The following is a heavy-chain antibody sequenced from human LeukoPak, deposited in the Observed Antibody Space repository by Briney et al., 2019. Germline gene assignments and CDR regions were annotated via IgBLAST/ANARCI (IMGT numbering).Heavy chain of an antibody. J-gene: IGHJ3*02. D-gene: IGHD5-12*01. CDR2: IYPNSGGT. CDR3: AREGLYSGYGYDAFDI. Sequence: VASVKVSCKASGCTFTGYYMHWVRQAPGQGREWMGWIYPNSGGTNYAQKFQGRVTMTRDTSISTAYMELSRLRSDDTAVYYCAREGLYSGYGYDAFDIWGQGTMVTVSS. CDR1: GCTFTGYY. V-gene: IGHV1-2*02.